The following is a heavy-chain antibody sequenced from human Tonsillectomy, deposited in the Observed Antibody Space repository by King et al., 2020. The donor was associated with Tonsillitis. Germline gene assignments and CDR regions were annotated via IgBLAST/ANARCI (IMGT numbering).Heavy chain of an antibody. D-gene: IGHD2-21*02. Sequence: VQLVESGGGLVHPGGSLRLSCAASGFTFSSYAMTWVRQAPGKGLEWVSTIGTSGVTTYYADSVKGRFTISRDNSKNTVYLQMNSLRAEDTAGFYCAKSTISDFRAFDYGGQGTLVTVSS. CDR2: IGTSGVTT. J-gene: IGHJ4*02. V-gene: IGHV3-23*04. CDR3: AKSTISDFRAFDY. CDR1: GFTFSSYA.